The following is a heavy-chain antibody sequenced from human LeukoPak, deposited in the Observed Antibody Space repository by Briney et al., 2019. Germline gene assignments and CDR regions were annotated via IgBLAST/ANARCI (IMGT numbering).Heavy chain of an antibody. V-gene: IGHV4-34*01. D-gene: IGHD3-16*01. J-gene: IGHJ4*02. CDR3: AREGEGSVQY. CDR2: INHGGST. Sequence: PSETLSLTCAVYGGSFSSYYWSWIRQPPGKGLEWIGEINHGGSTNYNPSLKSRVTISVDTSKNQFSLKLSSVTAADTAVYYCAREGEGSVQYWGQGTLVTVSS. CDR1: GGSFSSYY.